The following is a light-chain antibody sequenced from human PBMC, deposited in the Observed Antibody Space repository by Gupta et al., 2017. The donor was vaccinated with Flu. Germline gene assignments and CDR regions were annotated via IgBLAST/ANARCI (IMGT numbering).Light chain of an antibody. V-gene: IGLV1-47*01. CDR1: SSNIGSNY. CDR2: RND. Sequence: RVTISGSGSSSNIGSNYVDWYQQDPVAAPKLLISRNDQRPSGVPARFSGSKSGTSAALASSGLRAEDEAEYFCEAWDDSLSGVIFGGGTKVTVL. J-gene: IGLJ2*01. CDR3: EAWDDSLSGVI.